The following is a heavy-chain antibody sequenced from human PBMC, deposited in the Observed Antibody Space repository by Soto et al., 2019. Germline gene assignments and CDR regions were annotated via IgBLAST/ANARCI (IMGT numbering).Heavy chain of an antibody. CDR1: GFTFSSYG. Sequence: GGSLRLSCTASGFTFSSYGMHWFRQAPGKGLEWVAVISYDGSNKYYADSVKGRFTISRDNSKNTLYLQMNSLRAEDTAVYYCARDLFLSIVATEHYGMDVWGQGTTVTVSS. D-gene: IGHD5-12*01. J-gene: IGHJ6*02. CDR3: ARDLFLSIVATEHYGMDV. V-gene: IGHV3-30*03. CDR2: ISYDGSNK.